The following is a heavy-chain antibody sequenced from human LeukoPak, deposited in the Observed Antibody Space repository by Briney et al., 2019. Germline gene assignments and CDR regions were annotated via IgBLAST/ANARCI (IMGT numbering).Heavy chain of an antibody. CDR2: ISYDGSNE. D-gene: IGHD5-12*01. CDR3: AKDDAWVRYQD. J-gene: IGHJ4*02. CDR1: GFTFSSYV. Sequence: GSLRLSCAASGFTFSSYVMHWVRQAPGKGLEWVAIISYDGSNEYYADSVKGRFTISRDNSKNTLYLQMNSLRAEDTAVYYCAKDDAWVRYQDWGQGTLVTVSS. V-gene: IGHV3-30*04.